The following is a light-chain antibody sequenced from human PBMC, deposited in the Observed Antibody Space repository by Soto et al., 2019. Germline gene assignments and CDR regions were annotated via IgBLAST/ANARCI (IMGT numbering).Light chain of an antibody. CDR2: DAS. Sequence: EIVLTQSPATLSLSPGERATLSCRASQSVGNYLAWYQQKPGQAPRLLIYDASKRASVIPPRFSGSGSGTDFTLTISRLDDEDFADYCWQHRSGGTRFTFGPGTKVDI. CDR1: QSVGNY. CDR3: QHRSGGTRFT. V-gene: IGKV3-11*01. J-gene: IGKJ3*01.